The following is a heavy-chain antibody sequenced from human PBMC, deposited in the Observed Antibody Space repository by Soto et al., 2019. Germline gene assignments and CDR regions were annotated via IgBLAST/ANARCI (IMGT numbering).Heavy chain of an antibody. CDR2: ISSSSSTI. CDR3: VRGRAGTTPGANCDY. J-gene: IGHJ4*02. Sequence: EVQLVESGGGLVQPGGSLRLSCVVSGFTFSSYSMNWVRQAPGKGLEWVSYISSSSSTIYYADSVKGRFTSSRDNAKNSLYLTMNSLRAEDTAVYYVVRGRAGTTPGANCDYWGQGNLVNLSS. CDR1: GFTFSSYS. V-gene: IGHV3-48*01. D-gene: IGHD6-13*01.